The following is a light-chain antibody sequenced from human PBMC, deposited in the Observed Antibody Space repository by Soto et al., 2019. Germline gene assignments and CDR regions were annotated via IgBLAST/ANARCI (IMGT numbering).Light chain of an antibody. V-gene: IGLV1-51*01. CDR1: SSNIGSNY. CDR2: DNN. CDR3: GTWDSTLSAGV. J-gene: IGLJ3*02. Sequence: QSMLTQPPSVSAAPGQKVTISCSGSSSNIGSNYVSWYQQFPGAAPKLLIFDNNQRPSGIPDRFSGSKSGTSVTLDITGLQTGDEADYYCGTWDSTLSAGVFGGGTKLTVL.